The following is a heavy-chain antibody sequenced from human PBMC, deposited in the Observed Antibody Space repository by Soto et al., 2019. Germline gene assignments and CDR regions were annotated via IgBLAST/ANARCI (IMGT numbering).Heavy chain of an antibody. CDR3: ARRNTAGFLRYFDN. CDR1: GGTLTNFINYP. J-gene: IGHJ4*02. D-gene: IGHD6-19*01. Sequence: QVQLVQSGAEVMQPGSSVKVSCKPSGGTLTNFINYPINWVRQSPGQGLEWMGGIVPNIGTVNSAQKFQGRVTMTADKSTGTVYMELSSLRSDDSALYYCARRNTAGFLRYFDNWGQGTLVTVSS. V-gene: IGHV1-69*06. CDR2: IVPNIGTV.